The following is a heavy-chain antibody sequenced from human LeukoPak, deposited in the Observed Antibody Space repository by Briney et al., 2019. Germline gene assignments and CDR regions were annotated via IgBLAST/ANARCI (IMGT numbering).Heavy chain of an antibody. CDR1: GGSISSYY. V-gene: IGHV4-59*01. D-gene: IGHD2-8*01. CDR3: ARSHCTNGVCYTKKTTYYFDY. CDR2: IYYSGST. Sequence: PSETLSLTCTVSGGSISSYYWSWIQQPPGKGLEWIGYIYYSGSTNYNPSLKSRVTISVDTCKNQFSLKLSSVTAADTAVYYCARSHCTNGVCYTKKTTYYFDYWGQGTLVTVSS. J-gene: IGHJ4*02.